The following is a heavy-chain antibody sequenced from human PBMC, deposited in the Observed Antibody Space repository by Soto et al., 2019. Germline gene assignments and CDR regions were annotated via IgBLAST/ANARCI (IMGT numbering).Heavy chain of an antibody. J-gene: IGHJ4*02. CDR1: GFTVSSNY. V-gene: IGHV3-66*01. CDR3: AREVYDSSGYYSYYFDY. D-gene: IGHD3-22*01. CDR2: IYSGGST. Sequence: GGSLRLSCAASGFTVSSNYMSWVRQAPGKGLEWVSVIYSGGSTYYADSVKGRFTISRDNSKNTLYLQMNSLRAEDTAVYYCAREVYDSSGYYSYYFDYWGQGT.